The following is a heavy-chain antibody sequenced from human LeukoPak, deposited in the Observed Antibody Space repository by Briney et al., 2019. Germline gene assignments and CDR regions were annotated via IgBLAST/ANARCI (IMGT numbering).Heavy chain of an antibody. V-gene: IGHV3-23*01. J-gene: IGHJ4*02. CDR3: AKDRKLLPYYFDY. CDR1: GFTFSNYA. D-gene: IGHD1-26*01. Sequence: GGSLRLSCAASGFTFSNYAMSWVRQAPGRGLEWVSAISGSGGSTYYADSVKGRFTISRDNSKNTLYLQMNSLRAEDTAVYYCAKDRKLLPYYFDYWGQGTLVTVSS. CDR2: ISGSGGST.